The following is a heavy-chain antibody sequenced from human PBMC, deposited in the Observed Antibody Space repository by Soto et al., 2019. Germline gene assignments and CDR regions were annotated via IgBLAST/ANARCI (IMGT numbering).Heavy chain of an antibody. V-gene: IGHV1-69*06. Sequence: QVQLLQSGAEAKKPGSSVTVSCKVSGDTFRSYGISWGRQAPGQGLEWMGGIIPIFGTSHYAQKFQGRVTMTADKATNTAYMELNSLRFEDTAAYYCTRAPGSATAMRRYKYGMDVWGQGTRITVSS. CDR2: IIPIFGTS. CDR1: GDTFRSYG. CDR3: TRAPGSATAMRRYKYGMDV. J-gene: IGHJ6*02. D-gene: IGHD1-1*01.